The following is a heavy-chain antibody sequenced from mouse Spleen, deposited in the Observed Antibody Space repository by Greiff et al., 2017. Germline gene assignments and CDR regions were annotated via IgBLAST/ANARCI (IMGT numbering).Heavy chain of an antibody. J-gene: IGHJ4*01. V-gene: IGHV1-26*01. D-gene: IGHD2-3*01. CDR3: ARSRLLQAMDY. CDR1: GYTFTDYY. Sequence: VQLQQSGPELVKPGASVKISCKASGYTFTDYYMNWVKQSHGKSLEWIGDINPNNGGTSYNQKFKGKATLTVDKSSSTAYMELRSLTSEDSAVYYCARSRLLQAMDYWGQGTSVTVSS. CDR2: INPNNGGT.